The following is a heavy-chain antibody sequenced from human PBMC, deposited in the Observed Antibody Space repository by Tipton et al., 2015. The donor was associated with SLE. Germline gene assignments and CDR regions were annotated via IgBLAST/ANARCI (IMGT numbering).Heavy chain of an antibody. CDR2: INHSGST. Sequence: TLSLTCAVYGGSFNGFYWNWIRQSPGKGLEWIGEINHSGSTNYNPSIKSRVTISVDTSKNQFSLKLSSVTAADTAVYYCAGRGDLVVVTSYFDYWGQGTLVTVSS. V-gene: IGHV4-34*01. D-gene: IGHD2-21*02. CDR3: AGRGDLVVVTSYFDY. J-gene: IGHJ4*02. CDR1: GGSFNGFY.